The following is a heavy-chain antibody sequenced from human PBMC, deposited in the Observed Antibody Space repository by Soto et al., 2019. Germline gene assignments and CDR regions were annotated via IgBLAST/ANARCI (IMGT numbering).Heavy chain of an antibody. Sequence: AETLSLTCAVYGGSFSGYYWSWIRQPPGKGLEWIGEINQSGSTNYNPSLKSRVTISVDTSKNQFSLKLSSVTAADTAVYYCARNLGYCSGGSCYDYWGQGTLVTVSS. D-gene: IGHD2-15*01. CDR3: ARNLGYCSGGSCYDY. CDR1: GGSFSGYY. CDR2: INQSGST. J-gene: IGHJ4*02. V-gene: IGHV4-34*01.